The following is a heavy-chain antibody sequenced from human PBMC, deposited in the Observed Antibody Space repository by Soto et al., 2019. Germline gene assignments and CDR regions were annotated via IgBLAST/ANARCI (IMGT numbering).Heavy chain of an antibody. D-gene: IGHD1-26*01. V-gene: IGHV3-11*01. J-gene: IGHJ4*02. CDR2: TSSSGSTI. Sequence: QVQLVESGGGLVKPGGSLRLSCAASGFTFGDYYMSWIRQAPGKGLEWVSYTSSSGSTIYYADSVKGRFTISRDNAKNSLYLQMNSLRAEDTAVYYCARGGALQWELLRHGGVDYWGQGTLVTVSS. CDR3: ARGGALQWELLRHGGVDY. CDR1: GFTFGDYY.